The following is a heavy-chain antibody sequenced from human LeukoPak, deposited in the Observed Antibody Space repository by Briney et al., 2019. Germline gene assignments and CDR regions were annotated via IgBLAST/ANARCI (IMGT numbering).Heavy chain of an antibody. D-gene: IGHD2-8*02. CDR1: GGSISSYY. CDR3: AGHHPRNTVDF. CDR2: ISDIGSI. J-gene: IGHJ4*02. V-gene: IGHV4-59*08. Sequence: SETLSLTCTVSGGSISSYYWSWIRQPPGKGLEWIAYISDIGSINYNPSLKSRVTISLDTSKNQFSLKLSSVSAADTAVYYCAGHHPRNTVDFWGQGTLVTVSS.